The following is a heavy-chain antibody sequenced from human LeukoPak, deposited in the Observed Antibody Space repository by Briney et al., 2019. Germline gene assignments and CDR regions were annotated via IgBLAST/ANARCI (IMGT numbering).Heavy chain of an antibody. V-gene: IGHV1-46*01. Sequence: ASVTVSCKASGYTFTSYYMHWVRQAPGQGLEWMGIINPSGGSTSYAQKFQGRVTMTRDTSTSTVYMELSSLRSEDTAVYYCARDLERGATDYWGQGTLVTVSS. D-gene: IGHD1-26*01. J-gene: IGHJ4*02. CDR2: INPSGGST. CDR3: ARDLERGATDY. CDR1: GYTFTSYY.